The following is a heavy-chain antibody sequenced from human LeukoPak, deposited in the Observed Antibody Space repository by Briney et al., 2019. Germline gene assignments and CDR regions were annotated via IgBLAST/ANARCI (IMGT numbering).Heavy chain of an antibody. J-gene: IGHJ5*02. CDR1: GGSISSGGYY. Sequence: PSETLSLTCTVSGGSISSGGYYWSWIRQHPGKGLEWIGYIYYSGSTYYNPSLKSRVTTSVDTSKNQFSLKLSSVTAADTAVYYCARGKAYCGGDCYYWFDPWGQGTLVTVSS. CDR2: IYYSGST. CDR3: ARGKAYCGGDCYYWFDP. D-gene: IGHD2-21*02. V-gene: IGHV4-31*03.